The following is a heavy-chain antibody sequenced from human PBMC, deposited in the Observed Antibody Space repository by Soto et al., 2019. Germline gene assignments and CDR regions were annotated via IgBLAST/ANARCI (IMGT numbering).Heavy chain of an antibody. CDR2: IIPILGIA. CDR1: GGTFSSYT. J-gene: IGHJ3*02. V-gene: IGHV1-69*02. Sequence: QVQLVQSGAEVKKPGSSVKVSCKASGGTFSSYTISWVRQAPGQGLEWMGRIIPILGIANYAQKFQGRVTITADKSTSTAYRELSSLRSEDTAVYYCARSRVGVVAATPIFDIWGQGTMVTVSS. D-gene: IGHD2-15*01. CDR3: ARSRVGVVAATPIFDI.